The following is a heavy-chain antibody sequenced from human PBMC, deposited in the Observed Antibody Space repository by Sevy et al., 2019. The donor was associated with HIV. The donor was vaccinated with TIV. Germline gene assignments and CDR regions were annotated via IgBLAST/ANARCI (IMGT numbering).Heavy chain of an antibody. CDR2: IDQGGNQK. J-gene: IGHJ4*02. CDR1: GFTFSSYW. V-gene: IGHV3-7*01. D-gene: IGHD6-13*01. Sequence: EGSLRLSCAASGFTFSSYWINWVRQAPGEGLEWVANIDQGGNQKHYMDSVKGRFTISRDNAENAVYLQMNSLRDEDTAVYYCARGPSGAAGGRFDAWGQGTLVTVSS. CDR3: ARGPSGAAGGRFDA.